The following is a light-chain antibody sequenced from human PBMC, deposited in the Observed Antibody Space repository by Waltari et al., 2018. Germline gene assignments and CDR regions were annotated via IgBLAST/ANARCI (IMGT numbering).Light chain of an antibody. J-gene: IGKJ2*01. CDR2: WAS. V-gene: IGKV4-1*01. CDR3: QQYYSTPPYT. Sequence: DIVMTQSPDSLAVSLGERATINCKSSQSVLYTSNNKNHLAWYQQKPGQPPKLLIFWASTRESGVPDRFSGSGSGTDFTLTISSPQAEDVAVYYCQQYYSTPPYTFGQGTKLEIK. CDR1: QSVLYTSNNKNH.